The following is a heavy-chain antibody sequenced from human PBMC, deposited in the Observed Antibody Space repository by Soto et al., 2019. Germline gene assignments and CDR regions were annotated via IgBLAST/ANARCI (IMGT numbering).Heavy chain of an antibody. CDR3: PRDLRLRYCSGGGCLIWGLSYGKDV. CDR2: INSDGSST. J-gene: IGHJ6*02. D-gene: IGHD2-15*01. CDR1: GFTFSSYW. V-gene: IGHV3-74*01. Sequence: PGGSLRLSCAASGFTFSSYWMHWVRQAPGKGLVWVSRINSDGSSTSYADSVKGRFTISRDNAKNTLYLQVNSLRAEDTGLYYCPRDLRLRYCSGGGCLIWGLSYGKDVWGQGTTFTVAS.